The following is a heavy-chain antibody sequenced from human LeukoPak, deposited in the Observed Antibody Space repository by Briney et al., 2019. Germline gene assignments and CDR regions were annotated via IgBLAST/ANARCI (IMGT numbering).Heavy chain of an antibody. V-gene: IGHV4-59*08. CDR2: IYYSGST. CDR1: SGSISSYY. CDR3: ARGSSWFDP. J-gene: IGHJ5*02. Sequence: SETLSLTCTVSSGSISSYYWSWIRQPPGKGLEWIGYIYYSGSTNYNPSLKSRVTISVDTSKNQFSLKLSSVTAADTAVYYCARGSSWFDPWGQGTLVTVSS. D-gene: IGHD6-6*01.